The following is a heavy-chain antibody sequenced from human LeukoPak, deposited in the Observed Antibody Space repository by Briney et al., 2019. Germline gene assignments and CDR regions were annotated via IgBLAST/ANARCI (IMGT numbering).Heavy chain of an antibody. CDR1: GFTFSSYA. CDR3: AKGGGGRLIYYYYMDV. Sequence: GGSLRLPCAASGFTFSSYAMHWVRQAPGKGLEWVSGITWNSDSIDYADSVKGRFTISRDNAKNSLYLQMNSLRAEDMALYYCAKGGGGRLIYYYYMDVWGKGTTVTVSS. J-gene: IGHJ6*03. V-gene: IGHV3-9*03. CDR2: ITWNSDSI. D-gene: IGHD3-16*01.